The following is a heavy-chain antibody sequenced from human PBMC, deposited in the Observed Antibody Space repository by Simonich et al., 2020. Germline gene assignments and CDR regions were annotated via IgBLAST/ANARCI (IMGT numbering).Heavy chain of an antibody. CDR1: GGSISSYY. CDR2: IYYRGRT. CDR3: ARSLGYYYYYYGMDV. V-gene: IGHV4-59*08. J-gene: IGHJ6*02. D-gene: IGHD1-26*01. Sequence: QVQLQESGPGLVKPSETLSLTCTVSGGSISSYYWSWIRQPPGKGLEWIWYIYYRGRTNYNPSPKSRVNISVDKSKNQFSLKLSSVTAADTAVYYCARSLGYYYYYYGMDVWGQGTTVTVSS.